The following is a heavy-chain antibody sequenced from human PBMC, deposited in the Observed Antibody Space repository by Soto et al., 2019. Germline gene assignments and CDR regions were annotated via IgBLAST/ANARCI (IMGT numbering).Heavy chain of an antibody. V-gene: IGHV3-30*18. D-gene: IGHD2-15*01. CDR1: GFTFSSYG. Sequence: QVQLVESGGGVVQPGRSLRLSCAASGFTFSSYGMHWVRQAPGKGLEWVAVISYDGSNKYYADSVKGRFTISRDNSKNPLYMQMNSLRAEDTAVYYCAKDWGGYCSGGSCPWYYYGMDVWGQGTTVTVSS. J-gene: IGHJ6*02. CDR3: AKDWGGYCSGGSCPWYYYGMDV. CDR2: ISYDGSNK.